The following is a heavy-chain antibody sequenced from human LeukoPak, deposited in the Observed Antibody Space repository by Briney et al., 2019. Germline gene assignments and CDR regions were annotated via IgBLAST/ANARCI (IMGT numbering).Heavy chain of an antibody. D-gene: IGHD6-13*01. J-gene: IGHJ6*02. Sequence: GRSLRLSCAASGFTFSSYAMHWVRQAPGKGLEWVAVISYDGSNKYYADSVKGRFTFSRDNSKNTLYLQMNSLRAEDTAVYYCARDQSSSWSLDYYGMDVWGQGTTVTVSS. CDR1: GFTFSSYA. V-gene: IGHV3-30-3*01. CDR2: ISYDGSNK. CDR3: ARDQSSSWSLDYYGMDV.